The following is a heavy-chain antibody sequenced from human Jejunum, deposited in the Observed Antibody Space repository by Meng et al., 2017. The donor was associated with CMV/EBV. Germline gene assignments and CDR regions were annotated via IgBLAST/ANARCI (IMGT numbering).Heavy chain of an antibody. V-gene: IGHV3-66*01. CDR1: GFTVSNNY. J-gene: IGHJ2*01. CDR2: IYSDGTT. D-gene: IGHD3-22*01. CDR3: ARSYDSSGGSYHWYFDL. Sequence: EQRLVSGGGLVQPGGSLRLSCAVSGFTVSNNYMTWVRQAPGKGLEWISIIYSDGTTYYADSVKGRFTISRDNSENTVSLQMSSLRAEDTALYYCARSYDSSGGSYHWYFDLWGRGTLVTVSS.